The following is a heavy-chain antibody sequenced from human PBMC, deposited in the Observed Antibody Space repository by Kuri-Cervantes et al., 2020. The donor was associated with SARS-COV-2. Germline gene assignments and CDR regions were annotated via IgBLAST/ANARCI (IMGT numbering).Heavy chain of an antibody. CDR3: ARDHTRSGDGDYSLG. CDR2: IGAYNGNT. V-gene: IGHV1-18*01. J-gene: IGHJ4*02. Sequence: ASVKVSCKASGYTFTSYGISWVRQAPGQGLEWMGWIGAYNGNTNCAQKLQGRVTMTTDTSTSTAYMELRSLRSDDTAVYYCARDHTRSGDGDYSLGWGQGTLVTVSS. CDR1: GYTFTSYG. D-gene: IGHD4-17*01.